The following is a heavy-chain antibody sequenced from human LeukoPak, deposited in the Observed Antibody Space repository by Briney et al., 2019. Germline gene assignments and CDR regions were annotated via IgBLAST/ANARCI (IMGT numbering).Heavy chain of an antibody. V-gene: IGHV3-53*01. CDR2: IYSGVPT. CDR1: GFTFSSNY. CDR3: ARDRGPTRAFDI. Sequence: PGGSLRLSCAASGFTFSSNYMSWVRQAPGEGLEWVSVIYSGVPTYYADSVKGRFTISRDNSKNTLYLQMNSLRAEDTAVYYCARDRGPTRAFDIWGQGTMVTVS. J-gene: IGHJ3*02. D-gene: IGHD5-24*01.